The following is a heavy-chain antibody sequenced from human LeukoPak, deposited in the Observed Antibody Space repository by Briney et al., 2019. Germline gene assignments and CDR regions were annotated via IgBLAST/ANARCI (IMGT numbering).Heavy chain of an antibody. J-gene: IGHJ5*02. CDR3: ARQGAVAGGFDNWFDP. V-gene: IGHV4-59*08. D-gene: IGHD6-19*01. CDR2: IYYSGST. Sequence: SETLSLTCTVSGGSISSYYWSWIRQPPGKGLEWIGYIYYSGSTNYNPSLKSRVTISVDTSKNQFSLKLSSVTAADTAVYYCARQGAVAGGFDNWFDPWGQGTLVTVSS. CDR1: GGSISSYY.